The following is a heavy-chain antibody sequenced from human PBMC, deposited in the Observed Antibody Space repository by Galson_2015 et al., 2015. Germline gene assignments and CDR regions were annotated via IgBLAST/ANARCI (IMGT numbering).Heavy chain of an antibody. D-gene: IGHD2-2*01. CDR3: ARDIWGVVVPAALWGPVDY. CDR1: GFTFSSYA. CDR2: ISYDGSNK. J-gene: IGHJ4*02. Sequence: SLRLSCAASGFTFSSYAMHWVRQAPGKGLEWVAVISYDGSNKYYADSVKGRFTISRDNSKNTLYLQMNSLRAEDTAVYYCARDIWGVVVPAALWGPVDYWGQGTLVTVSS. V-gene: IGHV3-30*01.